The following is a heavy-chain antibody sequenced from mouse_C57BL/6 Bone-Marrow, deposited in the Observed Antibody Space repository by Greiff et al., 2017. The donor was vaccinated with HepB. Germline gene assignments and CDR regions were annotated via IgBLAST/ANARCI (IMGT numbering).Heavy chain of an antibody. D-gene: IGHD3-2*01. Sequence: VKVVESGPELVKPGASVKISCKASGYAFSSSWMNWVKQRPGKGLEWIGRIYPGDGDTNYNGKFKGKATLTADKSSSTAYMQLSSLTSEDSAVYFCAQTTAPDYWGQGTTLTVSS. CDR3: AQTTAPDY. CDR2: IYPGDGDT. V-gene: IGHV1-82*01. J-gene: IGHJ2*01. CDR1: GYAFSSSW.